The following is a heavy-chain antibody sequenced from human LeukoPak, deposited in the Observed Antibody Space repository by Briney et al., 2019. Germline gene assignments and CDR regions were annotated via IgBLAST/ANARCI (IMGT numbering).Heavy chain of an antibody. D-gene: IGHD3-10*01. CDR3: ARDIDYYGSGSYSYDAFDI. CDR1: GYTFTSYY. J-gene: IGHJ3*02. V-gene: IGHV1-46*01. Sequence: GASVKVSCKASGYTFTSYYMHWVRQAPGQGLEWMGIINPSGGSTSYAQKFQGRVTITADKSTSTAYMELSSLRSEDTAVYYCARDIDYYGSGSYSYDAFDIWGQGTMVTVSS. CDR2: INPSGGST.